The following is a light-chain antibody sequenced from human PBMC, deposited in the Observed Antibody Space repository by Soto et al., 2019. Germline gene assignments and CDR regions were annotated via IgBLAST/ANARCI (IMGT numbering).Light chain of an antibody. V-gene: IGLV1-40*01. Sequence: QSLLTPPPPVSGAPGPMFSIPCPGIGSNIGAGYAVHWYQQVPGTAPKLLIYANNNRPSGVPGRFSGSKSATSASLAITGLQAEDEAHYYCQAYDNSLSGSYVFGTGTKVTVL. CDR2: ANN. CDR1: GSNIGAGYA. J-gene: IGLJ1*01. CDR3: QAYDNSLSGSYV.